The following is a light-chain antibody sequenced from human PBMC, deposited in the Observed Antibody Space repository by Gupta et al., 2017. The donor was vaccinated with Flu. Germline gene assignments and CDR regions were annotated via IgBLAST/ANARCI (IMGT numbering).Light chain of an antibody. CDR2: GVC. CDR1: QSVSSSY. J-gene: IGKJ4*01. CDR3: QQCGRSPLT. V-gene: IGKV3-20*01. Sequence: EIRVSQSPGTLSLSPGEGATLSCRASQSVSSSYLAWFQQKPGQVPRLLIYGVCSTSIAILHTFTRPGYWTEFTVTMSRLEPEDFAVYYCQQCGRSPLTFGRGTKVEIK.